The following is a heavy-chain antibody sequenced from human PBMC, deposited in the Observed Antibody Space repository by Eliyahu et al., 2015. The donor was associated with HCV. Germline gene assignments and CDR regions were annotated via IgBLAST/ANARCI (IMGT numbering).Heavy chain of an antibody. CDR2: IYYSGST. V-gene: IGHV4-39*01. Sequence: QLQLQESGPGLVKPSETLSLTCTVSGGSISSSSYYWGWIRQPPGKGLEWIGSIYYSGSTYYNPSLKSRVTISVDTSKNQFSLKLSSVTAADTAVYYCASYSSSSYLLFDYWGQGTLVTVSS. CDR1: GGSISSSSYY. J-gene: IGHJ4*02. CDR3: ASYSSSSYLLFDY. D-gene: IGHD6-6*01.